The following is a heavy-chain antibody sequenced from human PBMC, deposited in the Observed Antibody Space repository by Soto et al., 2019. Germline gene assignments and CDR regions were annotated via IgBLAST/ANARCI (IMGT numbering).Heavy chain of an antibody. CDR3: ARDAIAAGPYGMDV. V-gene: IGHV3-33*01. Sequence: QVQLVESGGGVVQPGRSLRLSCAASGFTFSSYGMHWVRQAPGKGLEWVAVIWYGGSNKYYADSVKGRFTISRDNSKNTLYLQMNSLRAEDTAVYYCARDAIAAGPYGMDVWGQGTTVTVSS. CDR2: IWYGGSNK. J-gene: IGHJ6*02. CDR1: GFTFSSYG. D-gene: IGHD6-13*01.